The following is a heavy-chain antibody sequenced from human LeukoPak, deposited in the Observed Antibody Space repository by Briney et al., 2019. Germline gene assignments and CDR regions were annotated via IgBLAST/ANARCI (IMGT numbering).Heavy chain of an antibody. CDR3: ARKLSSGSYMNY. CDR1: GGTFSSYA. CDR2: IIPIFGTA. Sequence: SVKVSCKASGGTFSSYAISWLRQAPGQGLEWMGGIIPIFGTANYAQKFQGRVTITADESTSTAYMELSSLRSEDTAVYYCARKLSSGSYMNYWGQGTLVTVSS. J-gene: IGHJ4*02. D-gene: IGHD1-26*01. V-gene: IGHV1-69*13.